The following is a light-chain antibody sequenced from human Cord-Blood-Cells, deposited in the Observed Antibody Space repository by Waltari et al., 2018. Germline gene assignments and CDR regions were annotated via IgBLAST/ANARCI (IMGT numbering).Light chain of an antibody. V-gene: IGLV2-14*03. J-gene: IGLJ3*02. CDR3: SSYTSSSTRV. CDR1: SSDVSGYNS. Sequence: SALTQPASVSGSPGQSITISCTGTSSDVSGYNSVSLYQPHPGKAPILMSYDVSNRPSGVSNRFSGSKSGNTASLTISGLQAEDEADYYCSSYTSSSTRVFGGGTKLTVL. CDR2: DVS.